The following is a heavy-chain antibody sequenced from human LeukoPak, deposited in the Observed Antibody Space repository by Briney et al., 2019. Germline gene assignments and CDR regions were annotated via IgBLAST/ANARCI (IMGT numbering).Heavy chain of an antibody. V-gene: IGHV1-18*01. CDR1: GYTFTSYG. CDR2: ISTYNGNT. J-gene: IGHJ4*02. D-gene: IGHD7-27*01. CDR3: ARDYRTGFDY. Sequence: GASVKVSCKASGYTFTSYGISWVRQAPGQGLEWLGWISTYNGNTHYAQKLQGRVTMTTDTSTTTAYMELRSLGSDDTAVYYCARDYRTGFDYWGQGTLVTVSS.